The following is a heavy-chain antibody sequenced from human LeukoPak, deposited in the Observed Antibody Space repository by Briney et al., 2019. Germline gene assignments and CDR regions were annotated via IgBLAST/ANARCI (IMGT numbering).Heavy chain of an antibody. J-gene: IGHJ4*02. CDR1: GFTFSSYA. CDR3: AKDPAYSDSSGYLV. V-gene: IGHV3-23*01. CDR2: ISGSGGST. Sequence: GSLRLSCAASGFTFSSYAMSWVRQAPGKGLEWVSAISGSGGSTYYADSVKGRFTISRDNSKNTLYLQMNSLRAEDTAVYYCAKDPAYSDSSGYLVWGQGTLVTVSS. D-gene: IGHD3-22*01.